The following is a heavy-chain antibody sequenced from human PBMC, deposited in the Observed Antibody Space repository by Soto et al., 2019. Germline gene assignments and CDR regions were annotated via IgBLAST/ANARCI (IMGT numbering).Heavy chain of an antibody. V-gene: IGHV4-30-2*01. CDR1: GYSVGGGYF. CDR3: AREVVYYFDY. D-gene: IGHD2-15*01. Sequence: GYSVGGGYFRIWIRQPPGKGLEWIGYIYHSGSTYYNPSLKSRVTISVDWSKNQFSLKLSSVTAADTAVYYCAREVVYYFDYWGQGTLVTVSS. J-gene: IGHJ4*02. CDR2: IYHSGST.